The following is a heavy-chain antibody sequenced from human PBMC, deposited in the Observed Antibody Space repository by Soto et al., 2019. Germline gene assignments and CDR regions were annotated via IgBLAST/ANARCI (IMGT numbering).Heavy chain of an antibody. CDR2: INAGNGNT. V-gene: IGHV1-3*01. D-gene: IGHD5-18*01. Sequence: GASVKVSCKASGYTFTSYAMHWVRQAPGQRLEWMGWINAGNGNTKYSQKFQGRVTITRDTSASTAYMELSSLRSEDTAVYYCARGSVDTAMVYYFDYWGQGTLVTVSS. CDR3: ARGSVDTAMVYYFDY. CDR1: GYTFTSYA. J-gene: IGHJ4*02.